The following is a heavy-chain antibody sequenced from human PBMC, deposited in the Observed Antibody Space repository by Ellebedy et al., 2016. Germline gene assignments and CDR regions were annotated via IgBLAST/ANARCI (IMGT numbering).Heavy chain of an antibody. V-gene: IGHV4-59*08. CDR1: GASISTYF. Sequence: SETLSLTXTVSGASISTYFWTWIRQPPGGGLEWIGLIYYSGNTNYNPSLKSRVTISVDTSKNQFSLKLSSVTASDTAIYYCAGVLTVLYFDYWGQGTLVTVSS. J-gene: IGHJ4*02. D-gene: IGHD2-21*02. CDR3: AGVLTVLYFDY. CDR2: IYYSGNT.